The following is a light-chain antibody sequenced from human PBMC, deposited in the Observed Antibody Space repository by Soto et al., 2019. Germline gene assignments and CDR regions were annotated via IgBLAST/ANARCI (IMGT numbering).Light chain of an antibody. CDR3: QQYDNWPQT. J-gene: IGKJ1*01. CDR1: QSVSSD. Sequence: EIVMTQSLATLSVSPGERATLSCRASQSVSSDLAWYQHKPGQAPRLLIYGASTRATGIPARFSGRGSGTEFTLTISSLQSVDFAVYYCQQYDNWPQTFGQGTKV. CDR2: GAS. V-gene: IGKV3-15*01.